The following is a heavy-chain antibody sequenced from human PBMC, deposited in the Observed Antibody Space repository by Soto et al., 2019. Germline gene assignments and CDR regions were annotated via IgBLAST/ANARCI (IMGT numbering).Heavy chain of an antibody. Sequence: ASVKVSCKASGYTFTSYGISWVRQAPGKGLEWMGWISAYNGNTNYAQKLQGRVTMTEDTSTDTAYMELGSLRSEDTAVYYCATGPIPYGDLNYWGQGTLVTVSS. CDR1: GYTFTSYG. CDR3: ATGPIPYGDLNY. D-gene: IGHD4-17*01. J-gene: IGHJ4*02. CDR2: ISAYNGNT. V-gene: IGHV1-18*01.